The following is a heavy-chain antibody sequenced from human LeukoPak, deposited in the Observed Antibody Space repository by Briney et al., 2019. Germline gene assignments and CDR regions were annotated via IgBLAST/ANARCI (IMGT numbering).Heavy chain of an antibody. Sequence: ASVKVSCKASGYTFTGYYIHWVPQAPGQGLEWMGWINPNSGGTNYAQNFQGSITMTRDTSISTAYMELSRLRSDDTAVYYCATTRRYYYDSSGPDAFDLWGQGTMVTVSS. CDR3: ATTRRYYYDSSGPDAFDL. J-gene: IGHJ3*01. CDR1: GYTFTGYY. V-gene: IGHV1-2*02. CDR2: INPNSGGT. D-gene: IGHD3-22*01.